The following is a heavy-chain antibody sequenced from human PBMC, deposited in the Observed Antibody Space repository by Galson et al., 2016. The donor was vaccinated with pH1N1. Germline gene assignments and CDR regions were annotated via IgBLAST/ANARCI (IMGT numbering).Heavy chain of an antibody. J-gene: IGHJ3*02. V-gene: IGHV4-61*01. D-gene: IGHD3-9*01. CDR3: ARDDTGYDRLNAFDI. CDR1: GASVSDATYY. Sequence: ETLSLTCAVSGASVSDATYYWSWIRQHPGKGLEWLGYVYTNGRSKYNPSLESRVTISIDTSKNQFSLKLSSVTAADTAMYYCARDDTGYDRLNAFDIWGHGTLVTVSS. CDR2: VYTNGRS.